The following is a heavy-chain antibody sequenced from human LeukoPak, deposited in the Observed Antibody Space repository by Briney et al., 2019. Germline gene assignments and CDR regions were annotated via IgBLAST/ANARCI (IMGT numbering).Heavy chain of an antibody. Sequence: ASVKVSCKASGYTFTGYYMHWVRQAPGQGLEWMGWINPNSGGTNYAQKFQGRVTMTRDTSISTAYMELSRLRSADTAVYYCARDPTTGYSNYLSSTWFDPWGQGTLVTVSS. CDR3: ARDPTTGYSNYLSSTWFDP. CDR1: GYTFTGYY. J-gene: IGHJ5*02. CDR2: INPNSGGT. D-gene: IGHD4-11*01. V-gene: IGHV1-2*02.